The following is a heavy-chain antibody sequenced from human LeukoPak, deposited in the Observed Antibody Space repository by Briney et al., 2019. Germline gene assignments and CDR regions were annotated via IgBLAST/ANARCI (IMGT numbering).Heavy chain of an antibody. CDR1: GFTFSSYA. J-gene: IGHJ6*02. D-gene: IGHD4-4*01. V-gene: IGHV3-66*01. Sequence: GGSLRLSCAASGFTFSSYAMSWVRQAPGKGLEWVSVIYSGGSTYYADSVKGRFTNSRDNSKNTLYLQMNSLRAEDTAVYYCARAGLQYYYGMDVWGQGTTVTVSS. CDR2: IYSGGST. CDR3: ARAGLQYYYGMDV.